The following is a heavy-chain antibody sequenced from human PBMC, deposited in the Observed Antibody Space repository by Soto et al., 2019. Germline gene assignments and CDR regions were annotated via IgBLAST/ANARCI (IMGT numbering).Heavy chain of an antibody. J-gene: IGHJ5*02. Sequence: QLQLQESGPGLVKPSETLSLTCTVSGGSISSFNYFWGWIRQPPGKGLEWIGSLYYSGNTYYNPSLQSRVTISVDTSKKQCTLTLRSVTVADTAVYYCARGGGSTFNWFDPWGQGTLVTVSP. V-gene: IGHV4-39*01. CDR2: LYYSGNT. CDR1: GGSISSFNYF. D-gene: IGHD2-15*01. CDR3: ARGGGSTFNWFDP.